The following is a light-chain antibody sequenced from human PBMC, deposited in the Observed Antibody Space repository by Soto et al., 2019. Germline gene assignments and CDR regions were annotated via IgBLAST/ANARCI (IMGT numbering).Light chain of an antibody. J-gene: IGLJ1*01. CDR1: SSDVGAYNY. Sequence: QSALTQPASVSGSLGQSITISCTGTSSDVGAYNYVSWYQHHPGKAPKLIIYEVSNRPSGVSNRFTGSKSGNTASLTISGLQAEDEADYYCNSYTGSSPLYVFGTGTKVTVL. CDR2: EVS. CDR3: NSYTGSSPLYV. V-gene: IGLV2-14*01.